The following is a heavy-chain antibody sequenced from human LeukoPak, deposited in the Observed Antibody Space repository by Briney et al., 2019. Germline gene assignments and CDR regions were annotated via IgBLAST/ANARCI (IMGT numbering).Heavy chain of an antibody. Sequence: GGSLRLSCAASGFTFSSYAMSWVRQAPGKGLEWVSAISGSGGSTYYADSVKGRFTISRDNAKNSLYLQMNSLRDEDTAVYYCARGPDTAMVLYYYYGMDVWGQGTTVTVSS. D-gene: IGHD5-18*01. J-gene: IGHJ6*02. V-gene: IGHV3-23*01. CDR1: GFTFSSYA. CDR3: ARGPDTAMVLYYYYGMDV. CDR2: ISGSGGST.